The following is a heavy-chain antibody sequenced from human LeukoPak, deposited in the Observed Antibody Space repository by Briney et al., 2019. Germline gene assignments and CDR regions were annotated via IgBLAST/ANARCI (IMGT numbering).Heavy chain of an antibody. CDR1: GFIFSNYA. D-gene: IGHD3-10*02. CDR2: ITDSGGRT. Sequence: GGSLRLSCAASGFIFSNYAMYWVRQAPGRGLEWASGITDSGGRTYYADSVKGRFTISRDNSKNTLYLQMNSLTAEDTAVYYCAKGQMLESRLDYWGQGTLVTVSS. J-gene: IGHJ4*02. V-gene: IGHV3-23*01. CDR3: AKGQMLESRLDY.